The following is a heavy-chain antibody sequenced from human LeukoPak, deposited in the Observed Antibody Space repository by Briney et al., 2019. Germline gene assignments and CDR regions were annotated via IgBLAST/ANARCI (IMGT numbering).Heavy chain of an antibody. CDR3: ARGLRDDYGDYGDDY. CDR2: ISDDETYK. D-gene: IGHD4-17*01. J-gene: IGHJ4*02. Sequence: GRSLRLSCAASGFTFSNYWMSWVRQAPGKGLEWVTAISDDETYKFYADSVKGRFTISRDNSKNTLYLQMNSLRAEDTAVYYCARGLRDDYGDYGDDYWGQGTLVTVSS. CDR1: GFTFSNYW. V-gene: IGHV3-30*03.